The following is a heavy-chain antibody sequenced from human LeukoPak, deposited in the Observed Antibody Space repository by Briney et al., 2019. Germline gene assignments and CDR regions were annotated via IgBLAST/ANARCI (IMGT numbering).Heavy chain of an antibody. D-gene: IGHD3-16*01. CDR2: ISSSSSTI. CDR3: ARDRSSYDHRIRDDY. Sequence: GGSLRLSCAASGFTFSSYSMNWVRQAPGKGLEWVSYISSSSSTIYYADSVKGRFTISRDNAKNSLYLQMNSLRAEDTAVYYCARDRSSYDHRIRDDYWGQGTLVTVSS. CDR1: GFTFSSYS. V-gene: IGHV3-48*01. J-gene: IGHJ4*02.